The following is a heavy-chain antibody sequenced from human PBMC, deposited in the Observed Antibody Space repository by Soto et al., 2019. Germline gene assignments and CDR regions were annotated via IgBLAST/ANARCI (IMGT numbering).Heavy chain of an antibody. CDR2: IIPILGIA. J-gene: IGHJ4*02. V-gene: IGHV1-69*02. D-gene: IGHD2-2*02. CDR3: AMEYCSSTSCYRDY. CDR1: GGTFSSYT. Sequence: GASVKVSCKASGGTFSSYTISWVRQAPGQGREWMGRIIPILGIANYAQKFQGRVTITADKATSTAYMELSSLRSEDTAVYYCAMEYCSSTSCYRDYWGQGTLVTVSS.